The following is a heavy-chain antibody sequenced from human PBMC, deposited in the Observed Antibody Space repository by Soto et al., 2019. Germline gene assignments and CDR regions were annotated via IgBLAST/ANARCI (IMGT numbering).Heavy chain of an antibody. J-gene: IGHJ6*02. CDR1: GFTFSSYG. V-gene: IGHV3-33*01. Sequence: GGSLRLSCAASGFTFSSYGVHWVRQAPGKGLEWVAVIWYDGSNKYYADSVKGRFTISRDNSKNTLYLQMNSLRAEDTAVYYCARAEPLRFGELLGYYYGMDVWGQGTTVTVSS. CDR3: ARAEPLRFGELLGYYYGMDV. CDR2: IWYDGSNK. D-gene: IGHD3-10*01.